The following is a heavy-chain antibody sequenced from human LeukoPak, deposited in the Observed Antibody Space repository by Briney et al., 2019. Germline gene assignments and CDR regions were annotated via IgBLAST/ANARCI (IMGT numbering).Heavy chain of an antibody. D-gene: IGHD3-22*01. J-gene: IGHJ4*02. CDR1: GGSISSYY. V-gene: IGHV4-59*08. CDR3: ARHQEKGSDYYPYFDY. CDR2: IYYSGST. Sequence: PSETLSLTCTVSGGSISSYYWSWIRQPPAKGLEWIGYIYYSGSTNYNPSLKSRVTISVDTSKNQFSLKLSSVTAADTAVYYCARHQEKGSDYYPYFDYWGQGTLVTVSS.